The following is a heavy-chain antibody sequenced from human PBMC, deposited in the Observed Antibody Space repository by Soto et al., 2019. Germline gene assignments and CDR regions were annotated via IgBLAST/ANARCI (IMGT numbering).Heavy chain of an antibody. CDR1: GFSLSTSGVA. D-gene: IGHD3-10*01. J-gene: IGHJ5*02. Sequence: SGPTLVNPTQTLTLTCTFSGFSLSTSGVAVGWIRQPPGEALEWVALIYWDDDKYYSPSLKSRLTITKDTSKNQVILTMTNMDPVDTATYYCAHRPARGINGPWFDPWGQGTLVTVSS. CDR3: AHRPARGINGPWFDP. V-gene: IGHV2-5*02. CDR2: IYWDDDK.